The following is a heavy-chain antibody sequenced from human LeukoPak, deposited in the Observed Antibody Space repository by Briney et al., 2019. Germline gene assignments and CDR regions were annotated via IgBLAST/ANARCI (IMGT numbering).Heavy chain of an antibody. Sequence: ASVQVSCQASGYTFTSYGICWVRQAPGQGLEWMGWISAYNGNTNYVQKLQGRVTMTTDTSTSTAYMELRSLRSDDTAVYYCARDGNGDYGHQFDYWGQGTLVTVSS. CDR2: ISAYNGNT. V-gene: IGHV1-18*01. CDR1: GYTFTSYG. D-gene: IGHD4-17*01. CDR3: ARDGNGDYGHQFDY. J-gene: IGHJ4*02.